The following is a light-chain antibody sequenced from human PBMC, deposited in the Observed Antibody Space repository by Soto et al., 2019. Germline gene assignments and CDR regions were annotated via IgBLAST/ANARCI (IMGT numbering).Light chain of an antibody. CDR1: SSNIGAGYD. Sequence: QSVLTQPPSVSGAPGQRVTISCTGSSSNIGAGYDVHWYQQLPGTAPKLLIYDNNNRPSGVPDRFSGSKSGTSASLAIAGLQAEDEADYYCQSYDTSLGGHVVFGGGTKVTVL. CDR2: DNN. V-gene: IGLV1-40*01. J-gene: IGLJ2*01. CDR3: QSYDTSLGGHVV.